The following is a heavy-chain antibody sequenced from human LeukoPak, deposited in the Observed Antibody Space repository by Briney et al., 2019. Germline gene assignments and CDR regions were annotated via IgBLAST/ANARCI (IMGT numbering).Heavy chain of an antibody. J-gene: IGHJ4*02. CDR1: GYTFTSYW. D-gene: IGHD2-2*01. CDR2: IYPGDSDT. Sequence: ASVKVSCKASGYTFTSYWIGWVRQMPGKGLEWMGIIYPGDSDTRYSPSFQGQVTISADKSISTAYLQWSSLKASDTAMYYCARLPRYCSSTSCHFDYWGQGTLVTVSS. V-gene: IGHV5-51*01. CDR3: ARLPRYCSSTSCHFDY.